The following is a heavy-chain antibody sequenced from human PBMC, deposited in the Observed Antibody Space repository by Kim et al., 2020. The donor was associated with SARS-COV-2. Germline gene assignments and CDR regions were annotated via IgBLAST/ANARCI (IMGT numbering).Heavy chain of an antibody. CDR3: AREFTVTRNIGGGYFDY. V-gene: IGHV3-53*01. CDR2: IYSGGST. J-gene: IGHJ4*02. CDR1: GFTVSSNY. Sequence: GGSLRLSCAASGFTVSSNYMSWVRQAPGKGLEWVSVIYSGGSTYYADSVKGRFTISRDNSKNTLYLQMNSLRAEDTAVYYCAREFTVTRNIGGGYFDYWGQGTLVTVSS. D-gene: IGHD4-4*01.